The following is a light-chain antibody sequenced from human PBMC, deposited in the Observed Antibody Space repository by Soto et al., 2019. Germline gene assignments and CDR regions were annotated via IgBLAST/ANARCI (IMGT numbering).Light chain of an antibody. V-gene: IGKV1-5*01. J-gene: IGKJ1*01. CDR2: DAS. CDR3: QHYNSYSEA. CDR1: QSINNW. Sequence: DIQMTQSPSTLSASIGDRVTITCRASQSINNWLAWYQQKPGKAPNLLIFDASSLEGGVPSRFSGSGSGTEFSLTISSLQRDDFATYYCQHYNSYSEAFGQGTKVELK.